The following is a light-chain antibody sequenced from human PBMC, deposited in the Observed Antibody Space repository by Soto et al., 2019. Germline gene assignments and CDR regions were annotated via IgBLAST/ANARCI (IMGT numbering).Light chain of an antibody. CDR3: QQRSTWPLT. J-gene: IGKJ4*01. Sequence: PGDRANLSCTASPSVGDSLAWYQLTPCRAPSLLIYDASDRATGIPDRFSGSGSGTDFARTISSLEPGDFAVYYCQQRSTWPLTFGGGTKVEIK. CDR2: DAS. V-gene: IGKV3-11*01. CDR1: PSVGDS.